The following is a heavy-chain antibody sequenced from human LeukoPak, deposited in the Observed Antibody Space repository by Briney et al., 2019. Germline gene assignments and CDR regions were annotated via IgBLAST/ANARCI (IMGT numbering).Heavy chain of an antibody. CDR3: ARDHSNEMCGGDCFASWFDP. J-gene: IGHJ5*02. D-gene: IGHD2-21*02. CDR2: INPKDGAT. Sequence: ASLKVSFKTSGYTLIRHWMHWVRQAPGQGLEWMGIINPKDGATDFAQRFQGRVTMTTDTSTSTVYMELSSLRSEDTAVYYCARDHSNEMCGGDCFASWFDPWGQGTLVTVSS. CDR1: GYTLIRHW. V-gene: IGHV1-46*01.